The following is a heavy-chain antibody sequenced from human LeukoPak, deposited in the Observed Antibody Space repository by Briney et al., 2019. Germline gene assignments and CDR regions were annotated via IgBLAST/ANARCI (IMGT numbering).Heavy chain of an antibody. V-gene: IGHV4-4*02. CDR2: IYHSGST. J-gene: IGHJ4*02. CDR3: GRHRSDIVVVPVFDY. CDR1: GGSISSSNW. D-gene: IGHD2-2*01. Sequence: SETLSLTCAVSGGSISSSNWWSWVRQPPEKGPEWIGEIYHSGSTNYNPSLKSRVTISVDTSKNQFSLKLSSVTAADTAVYYCGRHRSDIVVVPVFDYWGQGTLVTASS.